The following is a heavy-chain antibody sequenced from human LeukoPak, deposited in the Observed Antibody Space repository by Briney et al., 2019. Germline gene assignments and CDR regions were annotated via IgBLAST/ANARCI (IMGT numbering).Heavy chain of an antibody. V-gene: IGHV3-23*01. CDR1: GFTFSNAW. CDR2: ISSGGGST. CDR3: AKGGKWDVTPFDY. Sequence: TGGSLRLSCAASGFTFSNAWMNWVRQAPGKGLEWVSTISSGGGSTYYADSVKGRFTISRDNSKNTLYLQVNSLRAEDTAVYYCAKGGKWDVTPFDYWGQGTLVTVSS. D-gene: IGHD1-26*01. J-gene: IGHJ4*02.